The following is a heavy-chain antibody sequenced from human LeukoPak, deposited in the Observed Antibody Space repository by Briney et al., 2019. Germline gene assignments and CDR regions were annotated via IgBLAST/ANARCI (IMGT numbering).Heavy chain of an antibody. J-gene: IGHJ5*02. D-gene: IGHD3-16*01. CDR2: ITGSGTNT. V-gene: IGHV3-23*01. CDR1: GFTFSSYA. CDR3: AQSRGGWFDP. Sequence: GGSLRLSCAASGFTFSSYAMGWVRQGPGKGLDWVSTITGSGTNTYYAASVKGRFTISRDNSKNTLYLQMNSLRAEDTAIYYCAQSRGGWFDPWGQGTLVTVSS.